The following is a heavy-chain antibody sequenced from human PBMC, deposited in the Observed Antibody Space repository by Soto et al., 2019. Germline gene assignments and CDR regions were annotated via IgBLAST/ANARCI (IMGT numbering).Heavy chain of an antibody. CDR3: ARVERCSSTSCYSVFDY. CDR1: AFTFSAYW. D-gene: IGHD2-2*01. Sequence: EVQLVESGGGIVQPGGSLRLSCVGSAFTFSAYWMHWVRLVPGKGLVWVSRINDDGTYTSYADSVKGRFTISRDNAKNTLYMKINSLRAEDTAVYYCARVERCSSTSCYSVFDYWGQGTLVSVSS. CDR2: INDDGTYT. V-gene: IGHV3-74*01. J-gene: IGHJ4*02.